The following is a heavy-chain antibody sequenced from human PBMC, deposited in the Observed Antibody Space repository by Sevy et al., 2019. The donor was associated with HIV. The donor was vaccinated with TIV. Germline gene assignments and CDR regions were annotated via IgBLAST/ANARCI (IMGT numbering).Heavy chain of an antibody. CDR3: AINTAYYYDSSGYYYYYYGMDV. CDR1: GGSVSSGSYY. D-gene: IGHD3-22*01. Sequence: SETLSLTCTVSGGSVSSGSYYWSWIRQPPGKGLEWIGYIYYSGSTNYNPSLKSRLTISVDTSKNQFSLKLSSVTAAETAVYYCAINTAYYYDSSGYYYYYYGMDVWGQGTTVTVSS. J-gene: IGHJ6*02. V-gene: IGHV4-61*01. CDR2: IYYSGST.